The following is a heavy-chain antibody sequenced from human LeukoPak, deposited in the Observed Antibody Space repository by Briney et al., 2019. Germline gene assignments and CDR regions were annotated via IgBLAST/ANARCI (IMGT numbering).Heavy chain of an antibody. J-gene: IGHJ6*03. Sequence: SETLSLTCSVSGGAIISYYWSWIRQPAGKGPEWIGRIYPTGNTDYNPSLKTRVTMSTDLSKKQFSLRLRSVIAADTAVYYCARLKFYDSTGYSPGYYMDVWGKGTAVTVSS. CDR2: IYPTGNT. V-gene: IGHV4-4*07. CDR1: GGAIISYY. CDR3: ARLKFYDSTGYSPGYYMDV. D-gene: IGHD3-22*01.